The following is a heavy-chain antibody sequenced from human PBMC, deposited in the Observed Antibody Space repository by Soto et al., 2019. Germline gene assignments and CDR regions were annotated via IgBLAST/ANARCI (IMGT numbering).Heavy chain of an antibody. CDR3: ARRFGVVIGPYLDV. CDR2: IGTAGGT. CDR1: GFTFSSYD. V-gene: IGHV3-13*01. J-gene: IGHJ6*03. Sequence: EVQLVESGGGLVQPGGSLRLSCAASGFTFSSYDMHWVRQATGKGLEWVSAIGTAGGTYYPGSVKGRFTISRENAKNSLYLQMNSLRAGDTAVYYCARRFGVVIGPYLDVWGKGTTVTVSS. D-gene: IGHD3-3*01.